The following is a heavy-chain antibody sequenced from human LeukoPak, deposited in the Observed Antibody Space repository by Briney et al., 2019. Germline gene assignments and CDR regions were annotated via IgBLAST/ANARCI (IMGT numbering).Heavy chain of an antibody. CDR1: GFTFSSYA. V-gene: IGHV3-23*01. D-gene: IGHD6-13*01. CDR2: IRGSGGNA. Sequence: PGGSLRLSCAASGFTFSSYAMSWVRQAPGKGLEWVSAIRGSGGNAYYADSVKGRFTISRDNSKNTLYLQMNSLRAEDTAVYYCAKGFRRQLVGYHPITWGQGTLVTVSS. CDR3: AKGFRRQLVGYHPIT. J-gene: IGHJ4*02.